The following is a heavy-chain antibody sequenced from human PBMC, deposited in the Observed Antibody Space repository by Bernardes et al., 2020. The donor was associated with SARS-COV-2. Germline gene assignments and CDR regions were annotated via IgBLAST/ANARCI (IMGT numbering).Heavy chain of an antibody. CDR3: ATNEEYTTAWDYFDS. D-gene: IGHD6-19*01. Sequence: GGSLRLSCEASGFIFSSRNINWVRQAPGKGLEWVAVIWYDGAKEYYADSVKGRFTISRDDSKNTVFLQMSRLRVEDTAVYYCATNEEYTTAWDYFDSWGQGTRVTVSS. J-gene: IGHJ4*02. V-gene: IGHV3-33*03. CDR1: GFIFSSRN. CDR2: IWYDGAKE.